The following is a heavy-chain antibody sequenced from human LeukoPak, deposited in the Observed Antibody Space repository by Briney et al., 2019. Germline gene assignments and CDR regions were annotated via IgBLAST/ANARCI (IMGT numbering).Heavy chain of an antibody. J-gene: IGHJ6*03. CDR1: GFTFSSYA. CDR3: AKDLDSNYYYYYYMDV. Sequence: GRSLRLSCAASGFTFSSYAMHWVRQAPGKGLEWVAVISYDGSNKYYADSVKGRFTISRDNSKNTLYLQMNSLRAEDTAVYYCAKDLDSNYYYYYYMDVWGKGTTVTVSS. V-gene: IGHV3-30-3*01. D-gene: IGHD3/OR15-3a*01. CDR2: ISYDGSNK.